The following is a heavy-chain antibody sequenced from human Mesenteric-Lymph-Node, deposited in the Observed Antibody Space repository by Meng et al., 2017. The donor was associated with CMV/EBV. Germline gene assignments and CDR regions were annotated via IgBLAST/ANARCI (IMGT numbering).Heavy chain of an antibody. D-gene: IGHD6-6*01. CDR3: ATEYSSSPGVVLGDAFHI. V-gene: IGHV3-30*02. Sequence: GESLKISCAASEFTFSTYGMHWVRQVSGKGLEWVAFIREDGSRKFYAASVKGRFTISRDNSKNTLYVQMNSLRDEDTAVYYCATEYSSSPGVVLGDAFHIWGQGTVVTVSS. CDR1: EFTFSTYG. CDR2: IREDGSRK. J-gene: IGHJ3*02.